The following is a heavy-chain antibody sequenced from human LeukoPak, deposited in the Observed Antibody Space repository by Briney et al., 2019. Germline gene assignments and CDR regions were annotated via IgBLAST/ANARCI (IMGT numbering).Heavy chain of an antibody. CDR2: ISISGDTT. Sequence: GGSPRLSCGASGFTFSSHAMTWVRQAPGKGLEWVSAISISGDTTYYADAVKGRFTISRDNSKNTVYLQMNSLRAEDTAVYYCANEIRPNDYWGQGTLVTVSS. V-gene: IGHV3-23*01. J-gene: IGHJ4*02. CDR1: GFTFSSHA. D-gene: IGHD4-17*01. CDR3: ANEIRPNDY.